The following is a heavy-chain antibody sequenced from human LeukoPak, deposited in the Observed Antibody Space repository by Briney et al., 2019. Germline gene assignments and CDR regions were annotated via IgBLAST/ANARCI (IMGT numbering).Heavy chain of an antibody. CDR2: ISRSSTTI. CDR1: GFTFSSYS. V-gene: IGHV3-48*02. D-gene: IGHD2-15*01. CDR3: AREISDGFDI. Sequence: GGSLRLSCAASGFTFSSYSMNWVRQAPGKGLEWVSYISRSSTTIYYADSVKGRFTVSRDNAKNSLYLQMNSLRDEDTAVYYCAREISDGFDIWGQGTMVTVSS. J-gene: IGHJ3*02.